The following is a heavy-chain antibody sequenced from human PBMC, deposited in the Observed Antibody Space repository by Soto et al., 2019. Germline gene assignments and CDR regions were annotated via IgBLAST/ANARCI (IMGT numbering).Heavy chain of an antibody. D-gene: IGHD2-21*01. Sequence: QVQLQQWGAGLLKPSETLSLTCVVSGGSLSDYFWSWIRQPPGMALEWIGEINHLGSINYNPSLKGRVTMSVDTSKSQFSLTLNSVTAADTATYYCARGGISHWAYYYYMDVWDRGTTVTVSS. CDR2: INHLGSI. CDR1: GGSLSDYF. V-gene: IGHV4-34*01. J-gene: IGHJ6*03. CDR3: ARGGISHWAYYYYMDV.